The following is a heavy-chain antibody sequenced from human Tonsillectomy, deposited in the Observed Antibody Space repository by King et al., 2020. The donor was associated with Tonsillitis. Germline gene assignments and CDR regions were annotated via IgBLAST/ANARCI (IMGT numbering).Heavy chain of an antibody. CDR3: AKDFGSGYNTHYYFDY. Sequence: VQLVESGGGVVQPGRSLRLSCAASGFTFDNHGMHWVRQAPGKGLEWVALIWHDGTHEYYADSVKGRFTISRDNSKNTLYLQMTSLRAEDTAVYYCAKDFGSGYNTHYYFDYWGQGALVTVSS. CDR1: GFTFDNHG. D-gene: IGHD5-12*01. CDR2: IWHDGTHE. V-gene: IGHV3-33*06. J-gene: IGHJ4*02.